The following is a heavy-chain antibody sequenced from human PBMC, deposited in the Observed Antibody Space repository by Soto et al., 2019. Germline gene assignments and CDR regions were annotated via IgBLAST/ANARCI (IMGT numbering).Heavy chain of an antibody. V-gene: IGHV3-30*18. J-gene: IGHJ6*02. CDR3: AKEGEITIFGVVIIQYGMDV. Sequence: GGSLRLSCAASGFTFSSYGMHWVRQAPGKGLEWVAVISYDGSNKYYADSVKGRFTISRDNSKNTLYLQMNSLRAEDTAVYYCAKEGEITIFGVVIIQYGMDVWGQGTTVTVSS. D-gene: IGHD3-3*01. CDR1: GFTFSSYG. CDR2: ISYDGSNK.